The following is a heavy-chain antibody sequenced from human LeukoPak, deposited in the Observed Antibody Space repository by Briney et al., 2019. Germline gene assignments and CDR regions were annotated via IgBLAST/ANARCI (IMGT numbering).Heavy chain of an antibody. CDR1: GGTFSSYA. Sequence: SVKVSCKASGGTFSSYAISWVRQAPGQGLEWMGGIIPIFGTANYAQKFQGRVTITADESTSTAYMELSSLRSEDTAVYYCATQTNSGTSTGLDYWGQGILVTVSS. D-gene: IGHD1-26*01. J-gene: IGHJ4*02. CDR2: IIPIFGTA. V-gene: IGHV1-69*13. CDR3: ATQTNSGTSTGLDY.